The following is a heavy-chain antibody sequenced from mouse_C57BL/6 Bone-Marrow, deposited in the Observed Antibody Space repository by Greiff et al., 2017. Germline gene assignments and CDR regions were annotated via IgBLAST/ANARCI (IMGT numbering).Heavy chain of an antibody. J-gene: IGHJ2*01. V-gene: IGHV5-4*03. CDR1: GFTFSCYA. CDR2: ISDGGSYT. Sequence: DVKLVESGGGLVKPGGSLKLSCAASGFTFSCYAMSWVRQTPEKRLEWVATISDGGSYTYYPDNVKGRFTISRDNAKNNLYLQMSHLKSEDTAMYYCARGSYDYDEGFDYWGQGTTLTVSS. D-gene: IGHD2-4*01. CDR3: ARGSYDYDEGFDY.